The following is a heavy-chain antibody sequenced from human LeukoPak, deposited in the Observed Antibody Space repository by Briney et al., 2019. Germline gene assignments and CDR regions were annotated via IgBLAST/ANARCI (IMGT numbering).Heavy chain of an antibody. CDR3: ARPYCSSTSCSRWLDP. CDR1: GYTFTAYD. Sequence: ASVKVSCKASGYTFTAYDINWVRQATGQGLGWMGWMNPKSGNTGYAQRFQGRVTFTMNISITTAYMEMNSLTSEDTAVYYCARPYCSSTSCSRWLDPWGQGTLVTVSS. V-gene: IGHV1-8*03. CDR2: MNPKSGNT. D-gene: IGHD2-2*01. J-gene: IGHJ5*02.